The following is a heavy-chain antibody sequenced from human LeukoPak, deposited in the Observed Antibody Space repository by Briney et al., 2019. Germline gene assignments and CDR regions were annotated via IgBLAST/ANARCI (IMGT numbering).Heavy chain of an antibody. Sequence: GRSLRLSCAASGFTFDDYAMHWVRQAPGKGLEWVSGISWNSGSIGYADSVKGRFTISRDNAKNSLYLQMNSLRAEDTALYYCAKSESRDGYNYFDYWGQGTLVTVSS. CDR2: ISWNSGSI. CDR1: GFTFDDYA. CDR3: AKSESRDGYNYFDY. D-gene: IGHD5-24*01. V-gene: IGHV3-9*01. J-gene: IGHJ4*02.